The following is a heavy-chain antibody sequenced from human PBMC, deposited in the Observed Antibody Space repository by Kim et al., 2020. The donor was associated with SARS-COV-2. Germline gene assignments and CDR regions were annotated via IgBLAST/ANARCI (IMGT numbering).Heavy chain of an antibody. D-gene: IGHD6-13*01. CDR1: GFTFDDYA. J-gene: IGHJ3*02. CDR3: AKDTPSFSSSWADDAFD. Sequence: GGSLRLSCAASGFTFDDYAMHWVRQAPGKGLEWVSGISWNSGSIGYADSVKGRFTISRDNAKNSLYLQMNSLRAEDTALYYCAKDTPSFSSSWADDAFD. V-gene: IGHV3-9*01. CDR2: ISWNSGSI.